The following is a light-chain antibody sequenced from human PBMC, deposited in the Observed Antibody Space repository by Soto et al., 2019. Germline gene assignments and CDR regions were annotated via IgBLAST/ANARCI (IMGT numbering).Light chain of an antibody. V-gene: IGKV3-20*01. Sequence: EIVLTQSPGTRSLSPGERATLSCRASQSVSNNYLAWYQQKPGQAPRVLIYGASNRATGIPDRLSGSGSGTDFTLTISRLEPEDFAVYYCQQYGSSGTFGQGTKVDIK. CDR3: QQYGSSGT. J-gene: IGKJ1*01. CDR1: QSVSNNY. CDR2: GAS.